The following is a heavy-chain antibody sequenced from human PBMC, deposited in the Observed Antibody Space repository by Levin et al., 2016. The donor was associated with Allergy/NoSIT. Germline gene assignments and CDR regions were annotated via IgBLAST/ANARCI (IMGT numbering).Heavy chain of an antibody. D-gene: IGHD3-16*02. CDR3: ARDDDTTSHLSWFGY. Sequence: GGSLRLSCVASGFTFSNYGIHWVRQAPGKGLEWVAVIWVGGSKHNYADSVKGRFIISRDNSKNTVYLEMNSLRVEDTALYYCARDDDTTSHLSWFGYWGPGTLVTVSS. CDR2: IWVGGSKH. CDR1: GFTFSNYG. V-gene: IGHV3-33*01. J-gene: IGHJ4*02.